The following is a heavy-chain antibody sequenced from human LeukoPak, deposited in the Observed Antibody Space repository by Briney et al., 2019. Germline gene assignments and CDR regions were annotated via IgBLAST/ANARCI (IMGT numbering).Heavy chain of an antibody. CDR2: IYFSGST. J-gene: IGHJ3*02. CDR3: ARRFCSGGSCYSDRGAFDI. CDR1: GGSISSSNYY. D-gene: IGHD2-15*01. Sequence: PSETLSLTCTVSGGSISSSNYYWGWIRQSPGKGLEWIGNIYFSGSTYYNPSLKSRVTISVDTSKNQFSLKLSSVTAADTAVYYCARRFCSGGSCYSDRGAFDIWGQGTMVTVSS. V-gene: IGHV4-39*07.